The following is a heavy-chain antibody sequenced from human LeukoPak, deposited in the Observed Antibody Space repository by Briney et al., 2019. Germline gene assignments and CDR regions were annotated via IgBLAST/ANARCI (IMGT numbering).Heavy chain of an antibody. Sequence: GGSLRLSCAASGFTLGNFWMSWVRQAPGKEHEWVASIRQDGSEKHYVDSVKSRFTISRDNAKNSLYLQMNSLRAEDTAVYYCAKGRGWEASYYYYYMDVWGKGTTVTISS. J-gene: IGHJ6*03. D-gene: IGHD1-26*01. CDR1: GFTLGNFW. CDR2: IRQDGSEK. CDR3: AKGRGWEASYYYYYMDV. V-gene: IGHV3-7*01.